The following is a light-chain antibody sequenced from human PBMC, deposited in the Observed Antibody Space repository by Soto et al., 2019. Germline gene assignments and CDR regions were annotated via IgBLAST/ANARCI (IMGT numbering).Light chain of an antibody. Sequence: DIQMTQSPSSPSASVGARVPITCRASQSISRYLNWYQQKPGKAPKLLIYAASSLQSGVPSRFSGSGSGTDFTLTISSLQPEDYTTYYCQQNYNSLITFGQGTRLEI. CDR2: AAS. CDR3: QQNYNSLIT. CDR1: QSISRY. J-gene: IGKJ5*01. V-gene: IGKV1-39*01.